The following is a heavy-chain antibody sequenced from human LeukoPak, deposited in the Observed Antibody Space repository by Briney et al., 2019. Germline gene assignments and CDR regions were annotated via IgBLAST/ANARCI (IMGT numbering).Heavy chain of an antibody. V-gene: IGHV4-4*07. D-gene: IGHD6-19*01. J-gene: IGHJ4*02. CDR2: IYASGRT. CDR1: GGSISNYY. Sequence: PSETLSLTCTVSGGSISNYYWSWIRQPAGKGLEWIGRIYASGRTNYNPSLKSRVTMSVDTSKNQLSLKLSSVTAADTAVYYCARAGSSGWYVFDNWGQGTVVTVSS. CDR3: ARAGSSGWYVFDN.